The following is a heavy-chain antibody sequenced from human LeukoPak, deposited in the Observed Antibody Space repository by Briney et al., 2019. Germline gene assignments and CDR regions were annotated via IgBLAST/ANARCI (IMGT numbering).Heavy chain of an antibody. CDR1: GFTFSSYG. J-gene: IGHJ4*02. Sequence: GGSLRLSCAASGFTFSSYGMHWVRQAPGKGLEWVAFIRYDEINKYYADSVKGRFTISRDNSKNTLFLQMNSLRIEDTAVYYCARDDRLVQFGNWGQGTLVTVSS. CDR2: IRYDEINK. V-gene: IGHV3-30*02. CDR3: ARDDRLVQFGN. D-gene: IGHD1-1*01.